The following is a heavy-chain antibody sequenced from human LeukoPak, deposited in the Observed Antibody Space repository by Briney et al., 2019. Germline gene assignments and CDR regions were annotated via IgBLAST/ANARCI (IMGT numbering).Heavy chain of an antibody. Sequence: PSQTLSLTCTVSGGSISSGDNSWSWIRQPPGKGLEWIGYIFYTGNTYYNPSLKSRVIISVDTSKNQFSLKLSSVTAADTAVYYCSRDSYTVVTPGSWLGPWGPGALVTVSS. CDR2: IFYTGNT. J-gene: IGHJ5*02. CDR3: SRDSYTVVTPGSWLGP. V-gene: IGHV4-30-4*01. CDR1: GGSISSGDNS. D-gene: IGHD4-23*01.